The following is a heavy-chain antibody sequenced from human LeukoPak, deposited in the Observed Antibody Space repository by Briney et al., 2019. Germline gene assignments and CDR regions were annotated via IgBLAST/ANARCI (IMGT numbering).Heavy chain of an antibody. J-gene: IGHJ6*03. Sequence: GGSLRLSCAASGFTFSSYGMNWVRQAPGKGLEWVSGISPSGGGTYYADSVKGRFTISRDDSKNTLSLQMNSLRVEDTAVYYCVTAPYGDYYYYMDVWGKGTTVTISS. V-gene: IGHV3-23*01. CDR1: GFTFSSYG. CDR3: VTAPYGDYYYYMDV. D-gene: IGHD4-17*01. CDR2: ISPSGGGT.